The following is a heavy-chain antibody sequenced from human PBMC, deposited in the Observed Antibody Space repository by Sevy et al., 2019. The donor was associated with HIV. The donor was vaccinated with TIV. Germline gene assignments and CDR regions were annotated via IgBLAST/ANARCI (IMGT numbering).Heavy chain of an antibody. D-gene: IGHD2-2*02. CDR3: ARTLMFPIQNFRNIQFDY. V-gene: IGHV4-59*01. J-gene: IGHJ4*02. CDR1: GDSISNKY. CDR2: FSHTGTT. Sequence: SETLSLTCTVSGDSISNKYWSWIRQPPGKGLEWIGYFSHTGTTNYNPSLKRGITISEDTSKNQFSLELTSVTAADTAVYYCARTLMFPIQNFRNIQFDYWGQGILVTVSS.